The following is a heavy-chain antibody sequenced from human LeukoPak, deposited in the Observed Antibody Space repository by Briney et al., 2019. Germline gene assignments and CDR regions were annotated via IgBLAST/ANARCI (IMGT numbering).Heavy chain of an antibody. CDR2: IYYSGST. D-gene: IGHD2-2*01. V-gene: IGHV4-61*01. J-gene: IGHJ6*02. CDR3: ARVAVLAAQLEKGDYYYYGMDV. Sequence: SETLSLTCTVSGGSVSSGSYYWSWIRQPPGKGLEWIGYIYYSGSTNYNPSLKSRVTISVDTSKNQFSLKLSSVTAADTAVYYCARVAVLAAQLEKGDYYYYGMDVRGQGTTVTVSS. CDR1: GGSVSSGSYY.